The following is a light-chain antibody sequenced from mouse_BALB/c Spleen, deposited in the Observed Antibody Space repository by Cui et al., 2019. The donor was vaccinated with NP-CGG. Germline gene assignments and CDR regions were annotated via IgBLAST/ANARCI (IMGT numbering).Light chain of an antibody. CDR2: GTN. CDR1: TGTVTTSNY. CDR3: ALWYSNHWV. Sequence: QAALTPASPLPTSPGETVTLTCRSSTGTVTTSNYANWVREKPDHLFTGLIGGTNNRAPGVPARFSGSLIGDKAALTITGAQTEDEAIYFCALWYSNHWVFGGGTKLTV. V-gene: IGLV1*01. J-gene: IGLJ1*01.